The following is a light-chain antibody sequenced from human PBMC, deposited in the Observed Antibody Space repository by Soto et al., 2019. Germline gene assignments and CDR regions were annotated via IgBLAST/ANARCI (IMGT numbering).Light chain of an antibody. Sequence: QSVLTQPPSLSGAPGQRVTISCTGSRSNIGAGYDVHWYQHLPGTAPKVLIFDNSNRPSGVPDRFSGSKSGTSASLAITGLQAEDEAVYYCHSCDVSLRGPAFGGGTELTV. J-gene: IGLJ2*01. CDR3: HSCDVSLRGPA. CDR2: DNS. V-gene: IGLV1-40*01. CDR1: RSNIGAGYD.